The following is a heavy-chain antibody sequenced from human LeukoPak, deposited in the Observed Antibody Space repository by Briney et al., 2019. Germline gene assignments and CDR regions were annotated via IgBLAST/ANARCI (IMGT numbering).Heavy chain of an antibody. CDR2: IVVGSGNT. J-gene: IGHJ4*02. CDR3: AADQGYYSHTLSC. CDR1: GFTFTISA. V-gene: IGHV1-58*01. Sequence: SVKVSFKASGFTFTISAVQWVRQARGQRLEWIGWIVVGSGNTNYAQKFQERVTITRDMSTSTAYMELSSLRSEDTAVYYCAADQGYYSHTLSCWGQGTLVTVSS. D-gene: IGHD3-22*01.